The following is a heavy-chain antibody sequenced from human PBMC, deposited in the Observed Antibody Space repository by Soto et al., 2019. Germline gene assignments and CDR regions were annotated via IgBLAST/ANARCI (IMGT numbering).Heavy chain of an antibody. D-gene: IGHD3-3*01. Sequence: PSGTLSLTGTVASGAIISGYWSWIRQPPGKGLEWIGYIYYSGSTYYNPSLKSRVTISVDTYKDQFSLKLSSVTAADTAVYSCARDRPLGPFLEWSLLSYSGMDVWGQGTPVTVSS. CDR1: SGAIISGY. J-gene: IGHJ6*02. V-gene: IGHV4-59*12. CDR2: IYYSGST. CDR3: ARDRPLGPFLEWSLLSYSGMDV.